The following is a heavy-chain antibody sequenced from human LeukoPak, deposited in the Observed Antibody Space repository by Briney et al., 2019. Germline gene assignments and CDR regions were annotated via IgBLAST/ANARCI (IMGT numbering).Heavy chain of an antibody. J-gene: IGHJ5*02. CDR3: ARGRGQQLVRCWFDP. D-gene: IGHD6-13*01. CDR2: IKQEGSEK. Sequence: GGSLRLSCAASGFTFSSYWMSWVRQAPGKGLEWVANIKQEGSEKYYVDSVKGRFTISRDNAKNSLYLQMNSLRAEDTAVYYCARGRGQQLVRCWFDPWGQGTLVTVSS. CDR1: GFTFSSYW. V-gene: IGHV3-7*01.